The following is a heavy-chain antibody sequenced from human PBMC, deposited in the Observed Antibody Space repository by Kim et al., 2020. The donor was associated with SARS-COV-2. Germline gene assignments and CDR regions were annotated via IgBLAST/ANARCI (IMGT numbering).Heavy chain of an antibody. V-gene: IGHV4-34*01. CDR3: ARGRITMIVVVRGWFDP. J-gene: IGHJ5*02. Sequence: SETLSLTCAVYGGSFSGYYWSWIRQPPGKGLEWIGEINHSGSTNYNPSLKSRVTISVDTSKNQFSLKLSSVTAADTAVYYCARGRITMIVVVRGWFDPWGQGTLVTVSS. D-gene: IGHD3-22*01. CDR1: GGSFSGYY. CDR2: INHSGST.